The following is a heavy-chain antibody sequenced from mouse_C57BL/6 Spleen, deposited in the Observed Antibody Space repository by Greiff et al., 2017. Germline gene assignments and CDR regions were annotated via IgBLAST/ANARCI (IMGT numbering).Heavy chain of an antibody. CDR1: GFSLTSYG. J-gene: IGHJ3*01. D-gene: IGHD2-4*01. CDR3: ARGDYGTSWFAY. CDR2: IWSGGST. Sequence: VQLQQSGPGLVQPSQSLSITCTVSGFSLTSYGVHWVRQSPGKGLEWLGVIWSGGSTDYNAAFISRLSISKDNSKSQVFFKMNSLQADVTAIYYCARGDYGTSWFAYWGQGTLVTVSA. V-gene: IGHV2-2*01.